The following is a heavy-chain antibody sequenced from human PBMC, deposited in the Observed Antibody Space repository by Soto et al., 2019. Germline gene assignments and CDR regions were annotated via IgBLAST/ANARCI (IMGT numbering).Heavy chain of an antibody. V-gene: IGHV4-30-2*01. CDR3: ARVCMYYDSSGYYHYGTFDI. Sequence: PSETLSLTSAVSGGSVNSAGYSWSWIRQPPGKGLEWIGYIYHSGSTYCNPSLKSRVTISLDRSNNHFSLKLSSVTAADTAVYYCARVCMYYDSSGYYHYGTFDIWGQGTMVTVSS. D-gene: IGHD3-22*01. J-gene: IGHJ3*02. CDR2: IYHSGST. CDR1: GGSVNSAGYS.